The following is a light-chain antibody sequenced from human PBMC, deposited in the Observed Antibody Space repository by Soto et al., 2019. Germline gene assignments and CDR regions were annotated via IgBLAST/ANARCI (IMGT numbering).Light chain of an antibody. CDR2: GVT. CDR1: SSDVGGYNY. Sequence: QSVLTQPASVSGSPGQSITISCTGTSSDVGGYNYVSWYQQNPGKAPKLMIYGVTNRPSGVSNRFSGSKSGNTASLTISGLQAEDEGDYYCSSDTGSSTLEVVFGGGTKLTVL. J-gene: IGLJ2*01. CDR3: SSDTGSSTLEVV. V-gene: IGLV2-14*01.